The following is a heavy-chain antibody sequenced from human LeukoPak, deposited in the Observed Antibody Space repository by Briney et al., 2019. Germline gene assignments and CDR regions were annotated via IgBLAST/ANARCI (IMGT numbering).Heavy chain of an antibody. CDR1: VYTFTIYG. D-gene: IGHD3-22*01. J-gene: IGHJ4*02. V-gene: IGHV1-18*01. CDR2: ISAYNGNT. Sequence: ASVTLSFKSSVYTFTIYGISWVRQAPGQGLEWMGWISAYNGNTNYAQKLQGRVTMTTDTSTSTAYMELRSLRSDDTAVYHSARSPGITMIVVVITPFDYWGQGTLVTVSS. CDR3: ARSPGITMIVVVITPFDY.